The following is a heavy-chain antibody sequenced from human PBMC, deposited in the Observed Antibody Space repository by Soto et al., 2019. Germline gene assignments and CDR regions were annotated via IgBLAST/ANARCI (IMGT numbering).Heavy chain of an antibody. CDR2: ISSNSAYI. V-gene: IGHV3-21*01. CDR3: TRDESRDSSARGWFAP. D-gene: IGHD6-13*01. J-gene: IGHJ5*02. CDR1: GFTFRSFT. Sequence: GGSLRLSCAASGFTFRSFTMNWVRQAPGKGLEWVSTISSNSAYIYYTDALRGRFTISRDNAKNSLHLQMNSLRAEDTAVYYCTRDESRDSSARGWFAPWGPGTLVTVSS.